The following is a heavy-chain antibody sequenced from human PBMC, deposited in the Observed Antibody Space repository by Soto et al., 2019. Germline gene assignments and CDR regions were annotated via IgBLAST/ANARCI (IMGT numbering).Heavy chain of an antibody. CDR3: ARSDYSTSSLDSYYMDV. J-gene: IGHJ6*03. D-gene: IGHD6-6*01. CDR2: IYNSGST. V-gene: IGHV4-31*03. CDR1: GGSISSGYYF. Sequence: PSETLSLTCTVSGGSISSGYYFWTWIRQHPGKGLEWIGYIYNSGSTYYNPSLKGRVYISVDTSNNQFSLKLNSVTAADTAVYYCARSDYSTSSLDSYYMDVWGEGTTVTAP.